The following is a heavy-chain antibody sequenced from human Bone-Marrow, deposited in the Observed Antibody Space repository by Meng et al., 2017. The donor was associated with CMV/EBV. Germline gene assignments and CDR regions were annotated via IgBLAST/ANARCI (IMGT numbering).Heavy chain of an antibody. J-gene: IGHJ4*02. CDR2: IRSKPYGGTT. D-gene: IGHD3-3*01. Sequence: GESLKISCTASGFTFGDYAMNWVRQAPGKGLEWVGFIRSKPYGGTTEYAASVKGRFTISRDDSKSIAYLQMNSLKTEDTAVYYCSRDRLDFWSGYLEVDYWGQGTLVTVSS. V-gene: IGHV3-49*04. CDR1: GFTFGDYA. CDR3: SRDRLDFWSGYLEVDY.